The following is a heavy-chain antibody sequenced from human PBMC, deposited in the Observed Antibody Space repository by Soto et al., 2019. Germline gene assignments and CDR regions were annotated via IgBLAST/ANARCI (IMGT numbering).Heavy chain of an antibody. J-gene: IGHJ4*02. CDR3: AKSAQYDYIWGSYRPEQIFDY. CDR2: ISGSGGST. Sequence: HPGGSLRLSCAASGFTFSSYAMSWVRQAPGKGLEWVSAISGSGGSTYYADSVKGRFTISRDNSKNTLYLQMNSLRAEDTAVYYCAKSAQYDYIWGSYRPEQIFDYWGQGTLVTVSS. V-gene: IGHV3-23*01. D-gene: IGHD3-16*02. CDR1: GFTFSSYA.